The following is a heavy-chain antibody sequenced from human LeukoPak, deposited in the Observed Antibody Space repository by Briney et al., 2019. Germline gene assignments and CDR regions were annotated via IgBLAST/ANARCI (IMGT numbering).Heavy chain of an antibody. D-gene: IGHD3-22*01. J-gene: IGHJ3*02. CDR3: ARRSYYATSGYSAFDI. V-gene: IGHV4-59*08. CDR2: VYYNGNT. Sequence: SETLSLTCTVSGGSISSYYWSWLRQPPGKGLVWIGYVYYNGNTKYNASLKSRVTISVDTSKNQFSLKLSSVTAADTAVYYCARRSYYATSGYSAFDIWGQGTMVTVSS. CDR1: GGSISSYY.